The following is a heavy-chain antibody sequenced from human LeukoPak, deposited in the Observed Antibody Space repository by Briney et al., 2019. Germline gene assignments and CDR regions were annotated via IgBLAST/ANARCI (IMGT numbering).Heavy chain of an antibody. J-gene: IGHJ4*02. CDR2: ISSSSSYI. V-gene: IGHV3-21*01. CDR1: GFTFSSYS. Sequence: GGSLRLSCAASGFTFSSYSVNWVRQAPGKGLEWVSSISSSSSYIYYADSVKGRFTISRDNAKNSLYLQMNSLRAEDTAVYYCARDIGDYCSGGSCRWGQGTLVTVSS. CDR3: ARDIGDYCSGGSCR. D-gene: IGHD2-15*01.